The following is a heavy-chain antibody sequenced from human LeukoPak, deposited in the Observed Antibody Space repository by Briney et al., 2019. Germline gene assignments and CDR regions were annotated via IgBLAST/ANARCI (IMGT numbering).Heavy chain of an antibody. V-gene: IGHV2-70*11. D-gene: IGHD1-14*01. Sequence: TLSLTCTVSGGSISSYYWSWIRQPPGKALEWLARIDWDDDKYYSTSLKTRLTISKDTSKNQVVLKMTNMDPVDTATYYCARIMGFSVYDYWGQGTLVTVSS. CDR3: ARIMGFSVYDY. CDR1: GGSISSYYW. CDR2: IDWDDDK. J-gene: IGHJ4*02.